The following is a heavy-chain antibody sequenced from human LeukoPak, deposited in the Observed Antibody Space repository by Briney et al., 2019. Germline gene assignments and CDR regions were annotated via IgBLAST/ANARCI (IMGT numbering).Heavy chain of an antibody. CDR1: GGSISSGSYY. CDR2: INHSGST. Sequence: PSETLSLTCTVSGGSISSGSYYWSWIRQPPGKGLEWIGEINHSGSTNYNPSLKSRVTISVDTSKNQFSLKLSSVTAADTAVYYCARGRPRRSRVIGDFDYWGQGTLVTVSS. CDR3: ARGRPRRSRVIGDFDY. J-gene: IGHJ4*02. D-gene: IGHD2-21*01. V-gene: IGHV4-39*07.